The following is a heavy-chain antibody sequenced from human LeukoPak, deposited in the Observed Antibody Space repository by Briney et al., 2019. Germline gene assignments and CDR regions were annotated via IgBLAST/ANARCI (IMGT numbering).Heavy chain of an antibody. V-gene: IGHV3-48*03. CDR2: ISSSDGTI. CDR3: ARTIEMATISYFDY. CDR1: GFTFNNYE. D-gene: IGHD5-24*01. Sequence: GGSLRLSCAASGFTFNNYEMNWVRQAPGKGLEWVSYISSSDGTIYYADSVKGRFTISRDNAKNSLYLQMNSLRAGDTAVYYCARTIEMATISYFDYWGQGTLVTVSS. J-gene: IGHJ4*02.